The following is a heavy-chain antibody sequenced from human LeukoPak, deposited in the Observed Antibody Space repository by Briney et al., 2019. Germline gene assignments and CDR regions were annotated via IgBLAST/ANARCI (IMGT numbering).Heavy chain of an antibody. D-gene: IGHD4-23*01. Sequence: GGSLRLSCAASGFTFDDYGMSWVRQAPGKGLEWVSGINWNGGSTGYADSVKGRFIISRDNAKNSLYLQMNRLRAEDTALYYCARVNYGGNFEDYWGQGTLVTVSS. J-gene: IGHJ4*02. V-gene: IGHV3-20*04. CDR3: ARVNYGGNFEDY. CDR1: GFTFDDYG. CDR2: INWNGGST.